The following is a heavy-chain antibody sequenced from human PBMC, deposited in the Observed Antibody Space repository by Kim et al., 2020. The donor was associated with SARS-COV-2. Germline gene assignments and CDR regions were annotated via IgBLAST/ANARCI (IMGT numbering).Heavy chain of an antibody. J-gene: IGHJ5*02. CDR1: GFTFSSYG. V-gene: IGHV3-30*18. CDR2: ISYDGSNK. CDR3: AKDIFGRVSRRGVVLSKNA. D-gene: IGHD3-9*01. Sequence: GGSLRLSCAASGFTFSSYGMHWVRQAPGKGLEWVAVISYDGSNKYYADSVKGRFTISRDNSKNTLYLQMNSLRAEDTAVYYCAKDIFGRVSRRGVVLSKNAWGQGTLVTVSS.